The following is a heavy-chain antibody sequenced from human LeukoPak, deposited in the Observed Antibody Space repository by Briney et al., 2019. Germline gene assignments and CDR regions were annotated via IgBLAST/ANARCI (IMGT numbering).Heavy chain of an antibody. J-gene: IGHJ3*01. CDR1: GFTFSSHA. CDR2: ISGSGVGT. Sequence: GGSLRLSCAASGFTFSSHAMSWVRQAPGKGLEWVSVISGSGVGTYYADSVKGRFTISRDNSKNTVYLQMSSLRAEDTAVYYCATEIGVSAASFDVWGQGTMVTVSS. D-gene: IGHD6-13*01. CDR3: ATEIGVSAASFDV. V-gene: IGHV3-23*01.